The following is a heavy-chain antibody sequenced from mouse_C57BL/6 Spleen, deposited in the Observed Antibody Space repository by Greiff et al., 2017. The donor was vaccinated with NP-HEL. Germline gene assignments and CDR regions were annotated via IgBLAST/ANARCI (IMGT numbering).Heavy chain of an antibody. V-gene: IGHV5-6*01. D-gene: IGHD2-10*02. CDR2: ISSGGSYT. CDR3: ARLYGTYYYAMDY. J-gene: IGHJ4*01. Sequence: EVHLVESGGDLVKPGGSLKLSCAASGFTFSSYGMSWVRQTPDKRLEWVATISSGGSYTYYPDSVKGRFTISRDNAKNTLYLQMSSLKSEDTAMYYCARLYGTYYYAMDYWGQGTSVTVSS. CDR1: GFTFSSYG.